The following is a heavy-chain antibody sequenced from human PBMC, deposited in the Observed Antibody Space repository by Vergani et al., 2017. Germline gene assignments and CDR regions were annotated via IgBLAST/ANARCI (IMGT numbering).Heavy chain of an antibody. D-gene: IGHD1-26*01. CDR3: ARLQSGRPGYYYYGMDV. J-gene: IGHJ6*02. V-gene: IGHV4-59*01. Sequence: QVQLQESGPGLVKPSETLSLTCTVSGGSISSYYWSWIRQPTGKGLEWIGYIYYSGSTNYNPSLKSRVTISGDTSKNQFSLKLSSVTAADTAVYYCARLQSGRPGYYYYGMDVWGQGTTVTVSS. CDR1: GGSISSYY. CDR2: IYYSGST.